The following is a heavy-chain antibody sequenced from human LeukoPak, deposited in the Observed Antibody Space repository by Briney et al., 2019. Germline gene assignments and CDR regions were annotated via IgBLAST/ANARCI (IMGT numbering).Heavy chain of an antibody. V-gene: IGHV3-11*01. CDR2: ISSSGSTI. D-gene: IGHD3-22*01. CDR1: GFTFSDYY. CDR3: ARDYYYDSSGDAFDI. Sequence: GGSLRLSCAASGFTFSDYYMSWIRQAPGKGREWVSYISSSGSTIYYADSVKGRFTISRDNAKNSLYLQMNSLRAEDTAVYYCARDYYYDSSGDAFDIWGQGTMGTVSS. J-gene: IGHJ3*02.